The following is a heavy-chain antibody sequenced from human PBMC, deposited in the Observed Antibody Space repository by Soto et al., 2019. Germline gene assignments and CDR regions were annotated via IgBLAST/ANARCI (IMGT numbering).Heavy chain of an antibody. CDR2: ISAYNGNT. D-gene: IGHD5-18*01. J-gene: IGHJ6*02. CDR1: GYTFTSYG. V-gene: IGHV1-18*01. CDR3: ARVKYSPPYYYYSGMDV. Sequence: QVQLVQSGAEVKKPGASVKVSCKASGYTFTSYGISWVRQAPGQGLEWMGWISAYNGNTNYAQKLQGRVTMTTDTATSTAYMELRRLTADDTAVYYCARVKYSPPYYYYSGMDVWGQGTTVTVSS.